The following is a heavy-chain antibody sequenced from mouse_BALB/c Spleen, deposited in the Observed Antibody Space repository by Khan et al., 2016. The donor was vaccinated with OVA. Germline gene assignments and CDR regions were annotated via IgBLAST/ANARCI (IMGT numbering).Heavy chain of an antibody. Sequence: QVQLQQPGAELVKPGASVKLSCKASGYTFTSFWLHWVKQRPGLGLEWIGEIDPSDNYTNYNQKFKSKATLTLDKSSRTAYMQLSSLTSEDSAVYYGASSYFYGSSAWFGYWGQGTLVTVSA. CDR3: ASSYFYGSSAWFGY. CDR2: IDPSDNYT. V-gene: IGHV1-69*02. D-gene: IGHD1-1*01. J-gene: IGHJ3*01. CDR1: GYTFTSFW.